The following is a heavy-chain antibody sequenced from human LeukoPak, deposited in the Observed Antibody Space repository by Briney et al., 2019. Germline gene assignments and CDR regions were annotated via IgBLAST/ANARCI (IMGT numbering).Heavy chain of an antibody. J-gene: IGHJ4*02. CDR3: AKDRGRYFDWLLYIFDY. CDR2: ISGSGGST. CDR1: GFTFSSYA. Sequence: QSGGSLRLSCAASGFTFSSYAMSWVRQAPGKGLEWVSAISGSGGSTYYADSVKGRFTISRDNSKNTLYLQMNSLRAEDTAVYYCAKDRGRYFDWLLYIFDYWGQGTLVTVSS. D-gene: IGHD3-9*01. V-gene: IGHV3-23*01.